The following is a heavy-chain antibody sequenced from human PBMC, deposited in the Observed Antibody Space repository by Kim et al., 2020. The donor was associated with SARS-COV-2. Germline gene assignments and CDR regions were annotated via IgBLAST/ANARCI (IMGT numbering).Heavy chain of an antibody. CDR1: GFTFSSYW. V-gene: IGHV3-7*01. Sequence: GGSLRLSCAASGFTFSSYWMSWVRQAPGKGLEWVANIKQDGSEKYYVDSVKGRFTISRDNAKNSLYLQMNSLRAEDTAVYYCARDGVVVAATGYFDYWGQGTLVTVSS. CDR3: ARDGVVVAATGYFDY. D-gene: IGHD2-15*01. J-gene: IGHJ4*02. CDR2: IKQDGSEK.